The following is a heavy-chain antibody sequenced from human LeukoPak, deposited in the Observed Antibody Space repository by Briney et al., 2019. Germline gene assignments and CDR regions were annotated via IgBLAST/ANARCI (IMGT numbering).Heavy chain of an antibody. CDR2: IYTSGST. Sequence: SETLSLTCTVSTGSTTSYYWSWIRQPPGNVLDWIGYIYTSGSTNYNPSLKSRVTISVDTSKNQFSLKLSSVTAADTAVYYCARRGVWFGELEDVWGKGTTVTVSS. CDR1: TGSTTSYY. V-gene: IGHV4-4*09. CDR3: ARRGVWFGELEDV. D-gene: IGHD3-10*01. J-gene: IGHJ6*01.